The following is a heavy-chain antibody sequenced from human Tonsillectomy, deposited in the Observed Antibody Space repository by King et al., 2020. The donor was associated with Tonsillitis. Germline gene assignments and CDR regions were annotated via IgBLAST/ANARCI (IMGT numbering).Heavy chain of an antibody. V-gene: IGHV3-9*01. J-gene: IGHJ3*01. CDR3: AKDMHGSGTLDAFDF. CDR1: GFTFEEYA. Sequence: VQLVESGGGLVQPGRSLRLSCAASGFTFEEYAMAWVRQVPGKGLLWVSGIRWDSGYKGYADSVKGRFTMSRDNVKKSLYLQMNSLRAEDTALYYCAKDMHGSGTLDAFDFWGQGTMVTVSS. CDR2: IRWDSGYK. D-gene: IGHD3-10*01.